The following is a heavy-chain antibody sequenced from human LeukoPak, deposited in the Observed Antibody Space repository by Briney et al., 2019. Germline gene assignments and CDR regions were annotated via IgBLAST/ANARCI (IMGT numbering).Heavy chain of an antibody. CDR2: IYHSGST. D-gene: IGHD3-22*01. CDR3: ARGGTYYSDSSGYYSGTNDY. Sequence: SQTLSLTCAVSGGSISSGGYSWSWIRQPPGKGLEWIGYIYHSGSTYYNPSLKSRVTISVDTSKNQFSLKLSSVTAADTAVYYCARGGTYYSDSSGYYSGTNDYWGQGTLVTVSS. V-gene: IGHV4-30-2*01. CDR1: GGSISSGGYS. J-gene: IGHJ4*02.